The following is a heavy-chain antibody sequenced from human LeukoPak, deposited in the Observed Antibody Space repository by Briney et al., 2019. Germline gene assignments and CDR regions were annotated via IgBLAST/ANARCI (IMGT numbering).Heavy chain of an antibody. CDR3: AREGGGSGSYYNLEYFDY. Sequence: PSETLSLTCAVYGGSFSGYYWSWIRQPPGKGLEWIGEINHSGSTNYNPSLKSRVTISVDTSKNQFSLKLSSVTAADTAVYYCAREGGGSGSYYNLEYFDYWGQGTLVTVSS. J-gene: IGHJ4*02. V-gene: IGHV4-34*01. CDR1: GGSFSGYY. D-gene: IGHD3-10*01. CDR2: INHSGST.